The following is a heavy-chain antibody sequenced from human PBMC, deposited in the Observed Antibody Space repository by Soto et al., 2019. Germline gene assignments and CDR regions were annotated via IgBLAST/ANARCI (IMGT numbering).Heavy chain of an antibody. CDR3: ARLCPLEWLFEWSYNWFDP. V-gene: IGHV4-39*01. J-gene: IGHJ5*02. CDR2: IYYSGST. Sequence: SETLSLTCTVSGGSISSSSYYWGWIRQPPGKGLEWIGSIYYSGSTYYNPSLKSRVTISVDTSKNQFSLKLSSVTAADTAVYYCARLCPLEWLFEWSYNWFDPWGQGTLVTVSS. CDR1: GGSISSSSYY. D-gene: IGHD3-3*01.